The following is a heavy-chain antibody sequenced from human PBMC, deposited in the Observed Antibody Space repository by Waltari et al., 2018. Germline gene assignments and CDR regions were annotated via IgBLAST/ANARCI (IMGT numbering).Heavy chain of an antibody. CDR3: ARSIATGLRGNGLDF. V-gene: IGHV4-59*08. CDR1: GGSISSHY. CDR2: ISGSGGNT. J-gene: IGHJ3*01. D-gene: IGHD6-6*01. Sequence: QLQLQESGPGLVKPSETLSLTCAVSGGSISSHYWSWVRQPPGKGLEWIGRISGSGGNTDYDPSLRSRVTISADKSKNQFSLKLTSLTATDTAVYYCARSIATGLRGNGLDFWGQGLRVTVSS.